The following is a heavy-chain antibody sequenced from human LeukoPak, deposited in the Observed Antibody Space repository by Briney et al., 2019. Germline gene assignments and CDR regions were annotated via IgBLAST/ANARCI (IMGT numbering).Heavy chain of an antibody. CDR2: IIPIFGTA. CDR1: GGTFSSYA. J-gene: IGHJ4*02. CDR3: ARGGDDYGDYGFDY. V-gene: IGHV1-69*13. D-gene: IGHD4-17*01. Sequence: GASVNVSCTASGGTFSSYAISWVRQAPGQGLEWMGGIIPIFGTANYAQKFQGRVTITADESTSTAYMELSSLRSEDTAVYYCARGGDDYGDYGFDYWGQGTLVTVSS.